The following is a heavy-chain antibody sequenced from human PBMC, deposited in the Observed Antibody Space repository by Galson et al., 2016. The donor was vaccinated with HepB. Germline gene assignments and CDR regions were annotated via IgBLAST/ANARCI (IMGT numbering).Heavy chain of an antibody. CDR3: AKGQQLVLLSFPLLFDY. Sequence: SLRLSCAASGFTFSSYGMHWVRQAPGKGLEWVAVISSDGSNAYYADSVKGRFTISRDNSKNTLYLQMNSLRAEDTAVYYCAKGQQLVLLSFPLLFDYWGQGTLVTVSS. V-gene: IGHV3-30*18. J-gene: IGHJ4*02. D-gene: IGHD6-13*01. CDR2: ISSDGSNA. CDR1: GFTFSSYG.